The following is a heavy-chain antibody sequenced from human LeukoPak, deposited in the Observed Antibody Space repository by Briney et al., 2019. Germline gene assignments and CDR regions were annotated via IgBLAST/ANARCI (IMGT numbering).Heavy chain of an antibody. D-gene: IGHD7-27*01. J-gene: IGHJ4*02. CDR1: GGSISSYY. CDR3: ARVRATGAHDC. Sequence: SETLSLTCTVSGGSISSYYWSWIRQPPGKGLEWIRYFYYSGSTNYNPSLKSRVTISVDTSNNQFSLKLSSVTAADTAVYYCARVRATGAHDCWGQGTLVTVSS. V-gene: IGHV4-59*12. CDR2: FYYSGST.